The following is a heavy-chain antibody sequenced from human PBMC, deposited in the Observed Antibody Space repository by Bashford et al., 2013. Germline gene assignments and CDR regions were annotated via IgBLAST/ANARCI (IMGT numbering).Heavy chain of an antibody. V-gene: IGHV3-48*04. CDR3: VTGSSWYFDY. CDR1: GFTFSSYS. Sequence: GGSLRLSYAASGFTFSSYSMNWVRQAPGKGLEWVSYISSSGTTIHYADSVRGRFTISRDNAKNSLYLQMNSLRAEDTAVYYCVTGSSWYFDYWGQGTLVTVSS. D-gene: IGHD6-13*01. CDR2: ISSSGTTI. J-gene: IGHJ4*02.